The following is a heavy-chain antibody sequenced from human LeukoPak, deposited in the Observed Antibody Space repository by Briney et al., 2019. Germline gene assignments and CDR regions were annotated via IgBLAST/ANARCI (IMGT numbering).Heavy chain of an antibody. CDR1: GFTFSSYG. J-gene: IGHJ6*02. V-gene: IGHV3-30*18. Sequence: PGGSLRLSCAASGFTFSSYGMHWVRQAPGKGLEWVAVISYDGSNKYYADSVKGRFTISRDNSKNTLYLQMNSLRAEDTAVYYCAKDEGTMVPTMGYGMDVWGQGTTVTVSS. CDR2: ISYDGSNK. CDR3: AKDEGTMVPTMGYGMDV. D-gene: IGHD3-10*01.